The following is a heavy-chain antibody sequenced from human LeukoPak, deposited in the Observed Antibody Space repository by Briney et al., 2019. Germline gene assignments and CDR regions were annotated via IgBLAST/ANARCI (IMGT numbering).Heavy chain of an antibody. CDR1: GFTFSSYA. D-gene: IGHD3-9*01. J-gene: IGHJ4*02. V-gene: IGHV3-23*01. CDR3: AKGLTYYDILTGRPGGAY. Sequence: GGSLRLSCAASGFTFSSYAMSWVRQAPGKGLEWVSAISGSGGSTYYADSVKGRFTISRDNSKNTLYLQMNSLRAEDTAVYYCAKGLTYYDILTGRPGGAYWGQGTLVTVSS. CDR2: ISGSGGST.